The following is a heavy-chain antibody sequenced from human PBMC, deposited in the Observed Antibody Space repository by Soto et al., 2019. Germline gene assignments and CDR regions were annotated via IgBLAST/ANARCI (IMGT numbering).Heavy chain of an antibody. V-gene: IGHV5-51*01. CDR1: GDSFSNYW. CDR3: AVHPNDFWSGYFRIGWFDP. CDR2: IYPGDSDT. J-gene: IGHJ5*02. Sequence: GESLKISCQGSGDSFSNYWIAWVRQMPGKGLEWMGIIYPGDSDTRYSPSFQGQVTISADTSINTVYLQWSSLKASDTAMYYCAVHPNDFWSGYFRIGWFDPWGQGTLVNVSS. D-gene: IGHD3-3*01.